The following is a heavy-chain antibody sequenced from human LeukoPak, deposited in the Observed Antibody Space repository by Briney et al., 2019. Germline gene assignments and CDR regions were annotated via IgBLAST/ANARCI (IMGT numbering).Heavy chain of an antibody. V-gene: IGHV3-21*01. D-gene: IGHD6-6*01. J-gene: IGHJ5*02. CDR2: ISSSSSYI. Sequence: PGGSLRLSCAASGFTFSSYSMNWVRQAPGKGLEWVSSISSSSSYIYYADSVKGRFTISRDNAKNSLYLQMNSLRAEDTAVYYCARDGSDDNMGSSPNWFDPWGQGTLFAVSS. CDR3: ARDGSDDNMGSSPNWFDP. CDR1: GFTFSSYS.